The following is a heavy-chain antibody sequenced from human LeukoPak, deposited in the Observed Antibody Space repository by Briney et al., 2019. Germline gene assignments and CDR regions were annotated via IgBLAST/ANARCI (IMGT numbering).Heavy chain of an antibody. J-gene: IGHJ4*02. D-gene: IGHD3-10*01. V-gene: IGHV3-74*01. CDR3: ARGAGTGSYYDY. CDR1: GFSLSIYW. Sequence: TGGCLRLSRAASGFSLSIYWMHCVRHAPGRGLVWGSRLYRDGSSTRYAEPVKSRFTISPDNAKKTVYLQISSLRAEDTAVYYCARGAGTGSYYDYWGQGTLVTVSS. CDR2: LYRDGSST.